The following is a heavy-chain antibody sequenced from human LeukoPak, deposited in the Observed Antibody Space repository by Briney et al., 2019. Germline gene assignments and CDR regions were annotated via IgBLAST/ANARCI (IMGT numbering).Heavy chain of an antibody. CDR2: ISWNGGSI. V-gene: IGHV3-9*01. CDR3: ARVHCSSANCLKNYFDY. D-gene: IGHD2-2*01. Sequence: GGSLRLSCAASGFTFDDYAMHWVRQAPGKGLEWVSGISWNGGSIGYADSVKGRFTISRDNAKNSLYLQMNSLRAEDTALYYCARVHCSSANCLKNYFDYWGQGTLVTVSS. CDR1: GFTFDDYA. J-gene: IGHJ4*02.